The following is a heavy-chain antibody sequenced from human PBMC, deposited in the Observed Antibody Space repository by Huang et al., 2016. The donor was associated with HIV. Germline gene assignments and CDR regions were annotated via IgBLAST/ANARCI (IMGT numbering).Heavy chain of an antibody. CDR1: GYSLSSYW. J-gene: IGHJ4*02. Sequence: VQLVQSGAEVKKPGESLKISCKGSGYSLSSYWIAWVRQMPGKGLEWRGIIFPDDSDTTYSPSFEGQVTISADKSIGTAYLQWSSLKASDTAMYYCARRFSSSSGYFDYWGQGSLVTVSS. CDR3: ARRFSSSSGYFDY. V-gene: IGHV5-51*01. D-gene: IGHD6-6*01. CDR2: IFPDDSDT.